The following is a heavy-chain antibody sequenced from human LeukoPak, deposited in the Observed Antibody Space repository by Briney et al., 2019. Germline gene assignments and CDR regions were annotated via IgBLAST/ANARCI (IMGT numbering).Heavy chain of an antibody. CDR2: IKQDGSEK. J-gene: IGHJ4*02. CDR1: GFTFSNCW. Sequence: GGSLRLSCAVSGFTFSNCWMSWVRQAPGKGLEWVANIKQDGSEKYYVDSVKGRFTISRDNARDSLYLQMNSLRAEDTAVYYCARDRSLAYFDYWGQGTLVTVSS. CDR3: ARDRSLAYFDY. V-gene: IGHV3-7*01.